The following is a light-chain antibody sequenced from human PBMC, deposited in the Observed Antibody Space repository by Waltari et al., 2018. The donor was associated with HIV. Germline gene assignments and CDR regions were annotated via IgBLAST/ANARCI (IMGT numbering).Light chain of an antibody. CDR2: QDS. CDR1: QLGDKY. J-gene: IGLJ2*01. Sequence: SYELTQPPSVSVSPGQTASITCPGDQLGDKYACWYQQKPGQSPVLVIYQDSKRPSGISERFSGSNSGNTATLTISGTQAMDEADYYCQAWDSSVVFGGGTKLTVL. V-gene: IGLV3-1*01. CDR3: QAWDSSVV.